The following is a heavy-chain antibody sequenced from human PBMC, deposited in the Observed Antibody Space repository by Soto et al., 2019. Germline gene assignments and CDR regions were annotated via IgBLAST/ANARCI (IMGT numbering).Heavy chain of an antibody. D-gene: IGHD4-17*01. V-gene: IGHV5-51*01. CDR1: GYSFTSYW. J-gene: IGHJ3*02. CDR3: ARPVTTVTTDMGAFDI. Sequence: GESLKISCKGSGYSFTSYWIGWVRQMPGKGLEWMGIIYPGDSDTRYSPSFQGQVTISADKSISTAYLQWSSLKASDTAMYYCARPVTTVTTDMGAFDIWGQGTMVTVSS. CDR2: IYPGDSDT.